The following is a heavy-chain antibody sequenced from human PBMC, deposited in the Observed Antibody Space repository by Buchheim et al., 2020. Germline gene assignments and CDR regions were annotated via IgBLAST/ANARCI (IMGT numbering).Heavy chain of an antibody. Sequence: QVQLQESGPGLVKPSETLSRTCTVSGGSISSYYWSWIRQPPGKGLEWIGYIYQSGSTNYIPSLKSRVTITIDTPKNQFHLKLSSVTAADTAVYYCARDIDYWGQGTL. CDR1: GGSISSYY. V-gene: IGHV4-59*01. J-gene: IGHJ4*01. CDR2: IYQSGST. CDR3: ARDIDY.